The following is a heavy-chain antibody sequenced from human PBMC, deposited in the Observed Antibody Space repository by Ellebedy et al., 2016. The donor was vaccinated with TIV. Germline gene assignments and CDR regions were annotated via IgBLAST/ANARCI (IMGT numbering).Heavy chain of an antibody. CDR2: IWYDGSNE. J-gene: IGHJ4*02. Sequence: SLKISCVVSGFTFSSYGMHWVRQAPGKGLERVAVIWYDGSNEYYADSVKGRFTISRDNSKTTLHLQMNSLRVEDTAVYYCARAVGTSGTGAPYWGQGTLVSVSS. CDR3: ARAVGTSGTGAPY. CDR1: GFTFSSYG. D-gene: IGHD3-10*01. V-gene: IGHV3-33*08.